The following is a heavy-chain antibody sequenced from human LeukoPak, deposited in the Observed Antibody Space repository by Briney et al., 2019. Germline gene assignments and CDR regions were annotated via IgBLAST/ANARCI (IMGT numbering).Heavy chain of an antibody. CDR3: ARDNPIGVVVVAATFNWFDP. Sequence: PGGPLRLSCAASGFTFSDYYMSWIRQAPGKGLEWVSYISSSGSTIYYADSVKGRFTISRDNAKNSLYLQMNSLRAEDTAVYYCARDNPIGVVVVAATFNWFDPWGQGTLVTVSS. D-gene: IGHD2-15*01. CDR2: ISSSGSTI. V-gene: IGHV3-11*01. J-gene: IGHJ5*02. CDR1: GFTFSDYY.